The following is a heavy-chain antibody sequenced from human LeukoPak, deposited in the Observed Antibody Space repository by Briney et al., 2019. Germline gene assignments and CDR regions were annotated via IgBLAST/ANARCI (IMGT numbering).Heavy chain of an antibody. D-gene: IGHD2-15*01. CDR2: INGSGGST. CDR3: AKDLGSEGVVAAMSFYYYYGMDV. V-gene: IGHV3-23*01. J-gene: IGHJ6*02. Sequence: GGSLRLSCAASGFTFSSYAMRWVRQAPGKGLEWVSAINGSGGSTYYADSVKGRFTISRDNSKNTLYLQMNSLRAEDTAVYYCAKDLGSEGVVAAMSFYYYYGMDVWGQGTTVTVSS. CDR1: GFTFSSYA.